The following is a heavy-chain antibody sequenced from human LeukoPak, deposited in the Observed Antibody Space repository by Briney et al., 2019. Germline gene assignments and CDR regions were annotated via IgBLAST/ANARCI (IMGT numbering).Heavy chain of an antibody. D-gene: IGHD3-16*02. CDR2: INHSGST. V-gene: IGHV4-34*01. CDR1: GGSFSGYY. Sequence: SETLSLTCAVYGGSFSGYYWSWIRQPPGKGLEWIGEINHSGSTNYNPSLKSRVTISVDTSKNQFSLKLSSVTAAGTAVYYCARRKGYVWGSYRHDYWGQGTLVTVSS. CDR3: ARRKGYVWGSYRHDY. J-gene: IGHJ4*02.